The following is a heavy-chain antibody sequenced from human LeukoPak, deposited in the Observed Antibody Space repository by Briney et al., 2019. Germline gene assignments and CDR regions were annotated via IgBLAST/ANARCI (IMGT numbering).Heavy chain of an antibody. D-gene: IGHD2-8*01. Sequence: ASVKVSCKASGYTFTNYYMHWVRQATGQGLEWMGWINPSSGGTNFAQKFQGRVTMTRDTSISAAYMELRSLRSDDTAVYYCARHVSSSNEDYWGQGTLVTVSS. V-gene: IGHV1-2*02. CDR2: INPSSGGT. CDR1: GYTFTNYY. CDR3: ARHVSSSNEDY. J-gene: IGHJ4*02.